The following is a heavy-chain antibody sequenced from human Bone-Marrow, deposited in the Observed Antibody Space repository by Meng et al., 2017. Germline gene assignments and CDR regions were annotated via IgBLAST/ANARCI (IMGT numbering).Heavy chain of an antibody. D-gene: IGHD4-17*01. CDR3: ARVDDYVDFDPPVSPAFDI. CDR2: INHSGST. V-gene: IGHV4-34*01. Sequence: SQTLSLTCAVYGGSFSGYYWSWIRQPPGKGLEWIGEINHSGSTNYNPSLKSRVTISVDTSKNQFSLKVSSVTAADTAVYYCARVDDYVDFDPPVSPAFDIWGQGTMVTVSS. J-gene: IGHJ3*02. CDR1: GGSFSGYY.